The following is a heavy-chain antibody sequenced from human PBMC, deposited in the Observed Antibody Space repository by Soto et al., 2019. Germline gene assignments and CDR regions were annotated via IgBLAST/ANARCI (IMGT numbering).Heavy chain of an antibody. Sequence: SVKVSCKASGGTFSSYTISWVRQAPGQGLEWMGRIIPILGIANYAQKFQGRVTITADKSTSTAYMELSSLRSEDTAVYYCARERYDTPKNYYYYGMDVWGQGTTVTVSS. CDR2: IIPILGIA. D-gene: IGHD3-9*01. J-gene: IGHJ6*02. V-gene: IGHV1-69*04. CDR1: GGTFSSYT. CDR3: ARERYDTPKNYYYYGMDV.